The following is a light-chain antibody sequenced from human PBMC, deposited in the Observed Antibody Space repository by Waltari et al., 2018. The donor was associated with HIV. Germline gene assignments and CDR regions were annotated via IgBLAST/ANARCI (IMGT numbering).Light chain of an antibody. CDR1: SSNIGNNL. V-gene: IGLV1-51*02. Sequence: QSVLTQPPSVSAAPGQKVTISCSGGSSNIGNNLVSWYQQLPGTAPKLLIFENNKRPSGIPDRFSGSKSGTSATLGITGLQTGDEAEYYCATWDSSLSAGVFGGGTKLTVL. CDR3: ATWDSSLSAGV. J-gene: IGLJ2*01. CDR2: ENN.